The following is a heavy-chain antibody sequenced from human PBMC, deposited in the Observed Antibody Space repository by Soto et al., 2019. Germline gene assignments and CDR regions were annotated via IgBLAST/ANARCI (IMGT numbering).Heavy chain of an antibody. V-gene: IGHV3-30*18. CDR1: GFTFRWFG. D-gene: IGHD3-10*01. CDR2: ISNDGSNE. J-gene: IGHJ4*02. CDR3: AKGEVRGIIPSYFDY. Sequence: QVQLVASGGGVVQPGRSLRLSCAGSGFTFRWFGMNWVRQDPGKGLEWVARISNDGSNEYYVDSVKGRFTISRDNSKNTLYLQMDSLRAEDTAVYYCAKGEVRGIIPSYFDYWGLGTLVTVSS.